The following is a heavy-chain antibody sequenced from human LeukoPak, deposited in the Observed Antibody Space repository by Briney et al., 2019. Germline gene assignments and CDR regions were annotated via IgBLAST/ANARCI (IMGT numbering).Heavy chain of an antibody. CDR2: ISRGSTTI. CDR1: GFTFSSYS. Sequence: GGSLRLSCAASGFTFSSYSMNWVRQAPGKGLEWVSYISRGSTTIYYADSVKGRFTISRDNAKNSLYVQMNSLRAEDTAVYYCASVDSSSWYYFDYWGQGTLVTVSS. V-gene: IGHV3-48*04. CDR3: ASVDSSSWYYFDY. J-gene: IGHJ4*02. D-gene: IGHD6-13*01.